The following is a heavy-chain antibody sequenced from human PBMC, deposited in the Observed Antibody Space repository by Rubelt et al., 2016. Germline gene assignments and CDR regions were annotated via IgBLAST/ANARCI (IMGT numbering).Heavy chain of an antibody. CDR1: GFTFSTHG. V-gene: IGHV3-30*02. CDR2: IRSDGSYR. CDR3: AKDLSGDYYAAVDI. J-gene: IGHJ3*02. Sequence: QVQLVESGGGVVQPGGSLRLSCAASGFTFSTHGMHWVRQAPGKGLEWVAYIRSDGSYRYYADSVKGRFTISRDNSKNTRYVQRNSLRVEDTAMYHCAKDLSGDYYAAVDIWGQGSMVTVSS. D-gene: IGHD1-26*01.